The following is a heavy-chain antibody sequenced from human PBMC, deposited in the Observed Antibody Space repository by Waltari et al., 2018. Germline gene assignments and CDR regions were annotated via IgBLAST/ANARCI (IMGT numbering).Heavy chain of an antibody. J-gene: IGHJ5*02. CDR1: GGSISSYY. D-gene: IGHD3-3*01. V-gene: IGHV4-59*01. CDR3: ARETYDFWSGYRYNWFDP. Sequence: QVQLQESGPGLVKPSETLSLTCTVSGGSISSYYLSWIRQPPGKGLEWIGYIYYSGSTNYNPSLKSRVTISVDTSKNQFSLKLSSVTAADTAVYYCARETYDFWSGYRYNWFDPWGQGTLVTVSS. CDR2: IYYSGST.